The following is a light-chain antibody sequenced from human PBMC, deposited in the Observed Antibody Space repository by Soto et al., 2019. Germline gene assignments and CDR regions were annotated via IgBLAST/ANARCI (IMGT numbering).Light chain of an antibody. V-gene: IGKV3-20*01. J-gene: IGKJ1*01. CDR3: QQYGSSPWT. CDR1: QSVSSSY. Sequence: IVLTHSPGTPLMSXGQGATLTXXXSQSVSSSYLAWYQQKPGQAPRLLIYGASSRATGIPDRFSGSGSGTDFTLTISRLEPEDFAVYYCQQYGSSPWTFGQGTKVDIK. CDR2: GAS.